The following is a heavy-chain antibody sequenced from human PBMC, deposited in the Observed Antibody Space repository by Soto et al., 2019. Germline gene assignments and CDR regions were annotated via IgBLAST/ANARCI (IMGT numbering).Heavy chain of an antibody. V-gene: IGHV1-46*01. CDR1: GYTFTSYY. D-gene: IGHD6-19*01. CDR2: INPSGGST. J-gene: IGHJ4*02. CDR3: AAVAGIRSADY. Sequence: QVQLVQSGAEVKKPGASVKVSCKASGYTFTSYYMHWVRQAPGQGLEWMGIINPSGGSTSYAQKFQGRVTMTTDTSTSTVYMELSSLRSEDTAVYYCAAVAGIRSADYWGQGTLVTVSS.